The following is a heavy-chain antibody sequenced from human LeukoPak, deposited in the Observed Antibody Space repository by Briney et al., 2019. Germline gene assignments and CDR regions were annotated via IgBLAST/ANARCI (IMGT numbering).Heavy chain of an antibody. CDR2: ISDSGGST. CDR1: GITLNNYG. D-gene: IGHD3/OR15-3a*01. CDR3: AKRGVVIRVILVGFHKEAYYFES. V-gene: IGHV3-23*01. J-gene: IGHJ4*02. Sequence: NPGGSLRLSCAVSGITLNNYGMTWVRQAPGKGLEWVAGISDSGGSTKYADSAKGRFTISRDNPKNTLYLQMNSLRAEDTAVYFCAKRGVVIRVILVGFHKEAYYFESWGQGALVTVSS.